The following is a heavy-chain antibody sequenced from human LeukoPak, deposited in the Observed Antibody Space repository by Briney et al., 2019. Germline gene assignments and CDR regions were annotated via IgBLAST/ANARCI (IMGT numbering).Heavy chain of an antibody. D-gene: IGHD3-10*01. V-gene: IGHV4-59*01. CDR3: ARVTNLYGSGSYGMDV. J-gene: IGHJ6*02. Sequence: PSETLSLTCTVSGGSISSYYWSWIRQPPGKGLEWIGYIYYSGSTNYNPSLKSRVTISVDTSKNQFSLKLGSVTAADTAVYYCARVTNLYGSGSYGMDVWGQGTTVTVSS. CDR2: IYYSGST. CDR1: GGSISSYY.